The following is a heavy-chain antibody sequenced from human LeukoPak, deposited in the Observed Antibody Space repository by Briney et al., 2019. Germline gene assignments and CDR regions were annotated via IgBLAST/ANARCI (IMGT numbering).Heavy chain of an antibody. CDR2: IRSKAYGGTT. J-gene: IGHJ4*02. CDR1: GFTFGDYA. D-gene: IGHD6-19*01. CDR3: TRSLGSGWYIDY. Sequence: GGSLRLSCTASGFTFGDYAMSWFRQAPGKGLEWVGFIRSKAYGGTTEYAASVRGRFTISRDYSKAIAYLQMDSLKTEDTGMYYCTRSLGSGWYIDYWGQGTLVTVSS. V-gene: IGHV3-49*03.